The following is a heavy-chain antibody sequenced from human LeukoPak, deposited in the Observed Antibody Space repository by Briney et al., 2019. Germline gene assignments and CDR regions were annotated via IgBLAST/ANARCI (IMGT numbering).Heavy chain of an antibody. Sequence: TSETLSLTCAVYGGSFSGYYWSWIRQPPGKGLEWIGEINHSGSNNYNPSLKSRVTISVDTSKKQFSLKLSSVTAADTAVYYCAXRAVRYFDLYYFDYWGQGTLVTVSS. CDR1: GGSFSGYY. J-gene: IGHJ4*02. CDR2: INHSGSN. V-gene: IGHV4-34*01. D-gene: IGHD3-9*01. CDR3: AXRAVRYFDLYYFDY.